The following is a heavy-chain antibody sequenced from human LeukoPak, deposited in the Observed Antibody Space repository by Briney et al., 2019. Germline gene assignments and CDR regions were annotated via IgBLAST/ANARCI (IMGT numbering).Heavy chain of an antibody. Sequence: GGSLRLSCAASGFTFSSYGMHWVRQAPGKGLEWVAAISYDGSNKYYADSVKGRFTISRDNSKNTLYLQMNSLRAEDTAVYYCARLSSTSCCNWFDPWGQGTLVTVSS. V-gene: IGHV3-30*03. D-gene: IGHD2-2*01. CDR2: ISYDGSNK. CDR3: ARLSSTSCCNWFDP. CDR1: GFTFSSYG. J-gene: IGHJ5*02.